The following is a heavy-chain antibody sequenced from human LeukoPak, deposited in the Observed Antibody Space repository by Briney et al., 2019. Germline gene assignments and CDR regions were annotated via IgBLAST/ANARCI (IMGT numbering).Heavy chain of an antibody. J-gene: IGHJ3*01. CDR1: RFTFSNYW. Sequence: GGSLRLSCAASRFTFSNYWMSWVRQAPGRGLEWVANINQDGSERYYVDSVKGRFTISRDNAKNSLYLQMNSLRAEGTAVYYCASGSQTWAFDVWGQGAMVTVSS. CDR3: ASGSQTWAFDV. CDR2: INQDGSER. V-gene: IGHV3-7*01. D-gene: IGHD2-15*01.